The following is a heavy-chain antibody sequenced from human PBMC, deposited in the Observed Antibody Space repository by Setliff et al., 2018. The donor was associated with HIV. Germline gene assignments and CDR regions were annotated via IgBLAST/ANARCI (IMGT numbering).Heavy chain of an antibody. Sequence: GASVKVSCKASGGTFSSYAISWVRQAPGQGLEWMGGIIPVLGIADSAQKFQDRVTITADESTNTAYMELGSLTFEDAAIYYCARTRTMVRGVPYYFDSWGQGTLVNVSS. CDR3: ARTRTMVRGVPYYFDS. CDR1: GGTFSSYA. V-gene: IGHV1-69*10. J-gene: IGHJ4*02. D-gene: IGHD3-10*01. CDR2: IIPVLGIA.